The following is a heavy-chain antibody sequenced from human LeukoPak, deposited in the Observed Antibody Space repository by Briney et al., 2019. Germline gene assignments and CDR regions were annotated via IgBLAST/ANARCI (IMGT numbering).Heavy chain of an antibody. J-gene: IGHJ4*02. V-gene: IGHV4-61*02. CDR1: GGSISSGSYH. D-gene: IGHD3-22*01. CDR2: IYTSGST. CDR3: ARAPPDYYDSSGYYYFDY. Sequence: PSQTLSLTCTVSGGSISSGSYHWSWIRQPAGKGLEWIGRIYTSGSTNYNPSLKSRVTISVDTSKNQFSLKLSSVTAADTAVYYCARAPPDYYDSSGYYYFDYWGQGTLVTVSS.